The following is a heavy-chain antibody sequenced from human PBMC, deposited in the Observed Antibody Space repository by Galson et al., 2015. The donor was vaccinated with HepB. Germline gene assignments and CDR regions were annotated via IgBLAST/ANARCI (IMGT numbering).Heavy chain of an antibody. Sequence: SLRLSCAASGFTFSSDWMHWVRQAPGKGLVWVSRINKDGTIITYADPVKGRFTISRDNAKNTLFLQMSSLRAEDTAVYYCVRVLTESQTWGQGTLVTVAS. V-gene: IGHV3-74*01. D-gene: IGHD2-8*02. CDR1: GFTFSSDW. CDR3: VRVLTESQT. J-gene: IGHJ5*02. CDR2: INKDGTII.